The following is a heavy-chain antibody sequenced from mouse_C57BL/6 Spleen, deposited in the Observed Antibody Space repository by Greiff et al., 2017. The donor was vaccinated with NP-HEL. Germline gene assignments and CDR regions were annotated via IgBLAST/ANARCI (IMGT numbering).Heavy chain of an antibody. CDR2: IYPGDGDT. CDR3: ARGDDGYYNAMDY. V-gene: IGHV1-80*01. CDR1: GYAFSSYW. J-gene: IGHJ4*01. Sequence: QVQLKQSGAELVKPGASVKISCKASGYAFSSYWMNWVKQRPGKGLEWIGQIYPGDGDTNYNGKFKGKATLTADKSSSTAYMQLSSLTSEDSAVYFCARGDDGYYNAMDYWGQGTSVTVSS. D-gene: IGHD2-3*01.